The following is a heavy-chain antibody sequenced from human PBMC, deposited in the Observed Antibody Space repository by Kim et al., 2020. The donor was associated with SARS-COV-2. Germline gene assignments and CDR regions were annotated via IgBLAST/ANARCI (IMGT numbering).Heavy chain of an antibody. D-gene: IGHD1-26*01. CDR1: GFTFSSFW. J-gene: IGHJ4*02. CDR3: ARDAWAQGWTDGFDY. V-gene: IGHV3-7*01. Sequence: GGSLRLSCAASGFTFSSFWMSWVRQAPGKGLEWVANINQHGSETKYVDSVKGRFTISRANAKNSVYLQMNNLRVEDRAVYYCARDAWAQGWTDGFDYWGQGTLVTVSS. CDR2: INQHGSET.